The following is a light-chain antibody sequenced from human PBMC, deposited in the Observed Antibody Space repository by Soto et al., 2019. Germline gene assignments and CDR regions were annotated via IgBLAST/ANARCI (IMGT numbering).Light chain of an antibody. CDR3: QQYNSSQYT. Sequence: DIQMTQSPSTLSASVGDRVTITCRASQSISRGLAWSQQKPGKAPKLLIYKASSLESGVPSRFSGSGSGTEFTLTISSLQPDDFATYYCQQYNSSQYTFGQGTKLEIK. J-gene: IGKJ2*01. CDR1: QSISRG. CDR2: KAS. V-gene: IGKV1-5*03.